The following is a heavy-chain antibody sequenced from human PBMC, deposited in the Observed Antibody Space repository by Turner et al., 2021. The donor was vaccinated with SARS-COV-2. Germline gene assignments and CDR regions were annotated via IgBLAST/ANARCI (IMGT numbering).Heavy chain of an antibody. CDR3: ARDLSPGGADV. J-gene: IGHJ6*02. CDR2: IMWDSGSI. CDR1: GFTFNEHA. V-gene: IGHV3-9*01. D-gene: IGHD4-17*01. Sequence: EVQLVESGGGLVQPGRSLRLSWAGSGFTFNEHAMHWVRQSPGKGLEWVSGIMWDSGSIGYADSVKGRFTISRDNAKNSLYLEMNSLRVEDTALYYCARDLSPGGADVWGQGTTVTVSS.